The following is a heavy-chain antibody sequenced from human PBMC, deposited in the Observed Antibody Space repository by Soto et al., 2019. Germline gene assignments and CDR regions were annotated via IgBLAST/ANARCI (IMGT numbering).Heavy chain of an antibody. D-gene: IGHD6-6*01. CDR1: GDRCTSYL. J-gene: IGHJ6*02. CDR3: ARPYSRSTGTYYYYGMDV. Sequence: XESLRVSWKGSGDRCTSYLSGWVLQMPGKGLEWMGIIYPGDSDTRYSPSFQGQVTISADKSISTAYLQWSSLKASDTAMYYCARPYSRSTGTYYYYGMDVWAQRTTVTVSS. CDR2: IYPGDSDT. V-gene: IGHV5-51*01.